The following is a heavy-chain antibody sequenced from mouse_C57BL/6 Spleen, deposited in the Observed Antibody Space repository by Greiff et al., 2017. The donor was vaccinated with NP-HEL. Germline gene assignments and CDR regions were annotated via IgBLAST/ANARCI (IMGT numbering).Heavy chain of an antibody. D-gene: IGHD1-1*01. V-gene: IGHV1-50*01. CDR3: ATGSSYENYFDY. CDR1: GYTFTSYW. CDR2: IDPSDSYT. Sequence: QVQLQQPGAELVKPGASVKLSCKASGYTFTSYWMQWVKQRPGQGLEWIGEIDPSDSYTNYNQKFKGKATLTVDTSSSTAYMQLSSLTSEDSAVYYCATGSSYENYFDYWGRGTTLTVSS. J-gene: IGHJ2*01.